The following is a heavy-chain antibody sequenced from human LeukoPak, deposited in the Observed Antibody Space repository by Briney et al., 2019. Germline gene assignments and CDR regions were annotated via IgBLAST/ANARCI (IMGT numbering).Heavy chain of an antibody. CDR2: IRSNANSYVT. V-gene: IGHV3-73*01. D-gene: IGHD3-22*01. CDR3: TKQYYYDSSGFDY. J-gene: IGHJ4*02. CDR1: GFTFSGSA. Sequence: PGGSLKLSCAASGFTFSGSAMHWVRQASGKVLEWVGRIRSNANSYVTAYAASVKGRFTISRDDSKNTAYLQMNSLKTEDTDVYYCTKQYYYDSSGFDYWGQGTLVTVSS.